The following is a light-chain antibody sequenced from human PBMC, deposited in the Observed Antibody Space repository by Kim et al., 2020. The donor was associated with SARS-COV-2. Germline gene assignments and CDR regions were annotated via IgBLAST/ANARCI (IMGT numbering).Light chain of an antibody. V-gene: IGKV1-27*01. CDR3: HLYNNIPRT. J-gene: IGKJ4*01. Sequence: DIQMTQSPSSLSASVGDRATITCRASHGSSNYLAWYQHKPGKVPKLLIFAASTVHRGVPSRFSGGGSGTDFTLTIRSLQPEDVATYYCHLYNNIPRTLGEGTKVDIK. CDR1: HGSSNY. CDR2: AAS.